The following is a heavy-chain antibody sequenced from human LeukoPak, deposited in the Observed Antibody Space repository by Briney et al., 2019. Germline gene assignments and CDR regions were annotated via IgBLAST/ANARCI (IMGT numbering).Heavy chain of an antibody. CDR3: ARYYDSSGYYRSAFDI. D-gene: IGHD3-22*01. Sequence: SVKVSCKASGYTFTSYGISWVRQAPGQGLEWMGGIIPIFGTANYAQKFQGRVTITADESTSTAYMELSSLRSEDTAVYYCARYYDSSGYYRSAFDIWGQGTMVTVSS. J-gene: IGHJ3*02. V-gene: IGHV1-69*13. CDR1: GYTFTSYG. CDR2: IIPIFGTA.